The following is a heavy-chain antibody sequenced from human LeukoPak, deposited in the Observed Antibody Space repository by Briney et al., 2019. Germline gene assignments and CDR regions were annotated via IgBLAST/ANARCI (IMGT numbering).Heavy chain of an antibody. V-gene: IGHV3-23*01. Sequence: GGSLRLSCAASGFTFSSYAMSWVRQAPGKGLEWVSGISGSGGSTYYADSVKGRFTISRDNSKNTLYLQMNSLRAEDTAVYYCAKDDTDSGYDYYFDYWGQGTLVTVSS. J-gene: IGHJ4*02. CDR2: ISGSGGST. D-gene: IGHD5-12*01. CDR3: AKDDTDSGYDYYFDY. CDR1: GFTFSSYA.